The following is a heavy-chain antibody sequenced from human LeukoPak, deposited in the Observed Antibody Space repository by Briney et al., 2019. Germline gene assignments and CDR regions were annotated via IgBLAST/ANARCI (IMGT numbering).Heavy chain of an antibody. D-gene: IGHD3-16*02. CDR3: ARVLADYVWGSYRTDYFDY. V-gene: IGHV3-53*01. CDR2: IYSGGST. J-gene: IGHJ4*02. CDR1: GFTVSSNY. Sequence: GGSLRLSCAASGFTVSSNYMSWVRQAPGKGLEWVSVIYSGGSTYYADSVKGRFTNSRDNSKNTLYLQMNSLRAEDTAVYYCARVLADYVWGSYRTDYFDYWGQGTLVTVSS.